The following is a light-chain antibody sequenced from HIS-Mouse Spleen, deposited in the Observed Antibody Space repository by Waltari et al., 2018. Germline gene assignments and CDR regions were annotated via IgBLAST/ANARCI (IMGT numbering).Light chain of an antibody. CDR3: QQYNSYEWT. V-gene: IGKV1-5*03. J-gene: IGKJ1*01. CDR1: QSISSW. CDR2: KAS. Sequence: DIQMTQSPSTLSASVGYRVTITCRASQSISSWLAWYQQKPGKAPKLLIYKASSLESGVPSRFSGSGSGTEFTLTISSLQPDDFATYYCQQYNSYEWTFGQGTKVEIK.